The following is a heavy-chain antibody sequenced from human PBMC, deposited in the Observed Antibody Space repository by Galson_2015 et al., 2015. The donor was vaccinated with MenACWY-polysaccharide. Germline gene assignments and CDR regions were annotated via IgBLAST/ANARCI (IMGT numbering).Heavy chain of an antibody. CDR2: ISSSRTI. D-gene: IGHD6-13*01. V-gene: IGHV3-48*02. CDR1: GFTFSTYS. Sequence: SLRLSCAASGFTFSTYSMTWVRQAPGKGLEWVSYISSSRTIYYADSVKGRFTISRDNAKSSLYLQMNSLRNEDTAVYYCARDSGIAGADDYWGQGTLVTVSS. CDR3: ARDSGIAGADDY. J-gene: IGHJ4*02.